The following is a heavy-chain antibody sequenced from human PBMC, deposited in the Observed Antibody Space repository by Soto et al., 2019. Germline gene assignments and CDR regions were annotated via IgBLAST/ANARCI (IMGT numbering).Heavy chain of an antibody. CDR3: TRGLLGAALTVIDVPNPLQALP. D-gene: IGHD2-15*01. J-gene: IGHJ5*02. CDR1: GFTFSDHY. V-gene: IGHV3-72*01. Sequence: GGSLRLSCAASGFTFSDHYMDWVRQAPGKGLEWVARSRNRVNSHTTEYAASVKGRFTISRDESKSSLYLQMNSLKIEDTAVYYCTRGLLGAALTVIDVPNPLQALPWG. CDR2: SRNRVNSHTT.